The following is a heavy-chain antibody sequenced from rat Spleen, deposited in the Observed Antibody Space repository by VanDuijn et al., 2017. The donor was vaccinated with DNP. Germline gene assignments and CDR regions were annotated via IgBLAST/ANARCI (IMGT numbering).Heavy chain of an antibody. Sequence: EVHLQESGPGLVKPSQSLSLTCSVTGYSITSSYRWNWIRKFPGNKLEWMGYINSEGSTYYNPSLKSRISITRDTSKNQFFLQVNSVTTEDTATYYCARSDNSGSKWNYWGHGVMVTVSS. CDR3: ARSDNSGSKWNY. D-gene: IGHD4-3*01. V-gene: IGHV3-3*01. J-gene: IGHJ2*01. CDR2: INSEGST. CDR1: GYSITSSYR.